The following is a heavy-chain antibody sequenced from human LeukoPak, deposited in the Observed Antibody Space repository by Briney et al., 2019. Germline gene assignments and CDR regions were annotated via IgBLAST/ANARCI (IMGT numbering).Heavy chain of an antibody. V-gene: IGHV3-23*01. Sequence: PGGSLRLSCAASGFTFSSYAMSWVRQAPGKGLERVSAISGSGGSTYYADSVKGRFTISRDNSKNTLYLQMNSLRAEDTAVYYCAKERYSSWYEPYARRGQGTLVTVSS. CDR2: ISGSGGST. J-gene: IGHJ4*02. CDR3: AKERYSSWYEPYAR. CDR1: GFTFSSYA. D-gene: IGHD6-13*01.